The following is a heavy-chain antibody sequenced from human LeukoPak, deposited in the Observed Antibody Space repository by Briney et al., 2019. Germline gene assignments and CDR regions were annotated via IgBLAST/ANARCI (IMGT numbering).Heavy chain of an antibody. J-gene: IGHJ4*02. CDR3: ASGYCRGRSCDHLEY. CDR2: IYHSGNI. CDR1: GGSINTRGYS. Sequence: SETLSLTCAVSGGSINTRGYSWSWVRQTPGRGLEWIGYIYHSGNIYYNPSLESRDTMSIDRSKNQFSLNLNSLTAADTAVYYCASGYCRGRSCDHLEYWGQGAQVIVSS. D-gene: IGHD2-15*01. V-gene: IGHV4-30-2*01.